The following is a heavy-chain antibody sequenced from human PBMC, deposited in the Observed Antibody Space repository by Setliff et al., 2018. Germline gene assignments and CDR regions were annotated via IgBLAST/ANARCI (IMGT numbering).Heavy chain of an antibody. J-gene: IGHJ4*02. CDR3: ARTCSGSGCYAGLES. D-gene: IGHD2-15*01. V-gene: IGHV3-30*03. Sequence: KGLEWVAVISCHGSNESYVDSVKGRFTISRDNSKNTLYLQMNSLRPEDTAVYYCARTCSGSGCYAGLESWGQGTPVTVSS. CDR2: ISCHGSNE.